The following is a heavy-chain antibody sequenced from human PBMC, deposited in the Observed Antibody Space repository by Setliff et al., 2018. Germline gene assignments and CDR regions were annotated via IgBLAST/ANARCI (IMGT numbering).Heavy chain of an antibody. CDR3: ARAPPSVPYGDYGPRQYFDL. Sequence: PSETLSLTCTVSGASVRSHYWSWIRQPPGKGLEWIGFIFYSGDTKSNPSLKSRVTMSVDTSKNQFSLKLSSVTAADTAVYYCARAPPSVPYGDYGPRQYFDLWGRGSLVTVSS. CDR2: IFYSGDT. D-gene: IGHD4-17*01. J-gene: IGHJ2*01. V-gene: IGHV4-59*02. CDR1: GASVRSHY.